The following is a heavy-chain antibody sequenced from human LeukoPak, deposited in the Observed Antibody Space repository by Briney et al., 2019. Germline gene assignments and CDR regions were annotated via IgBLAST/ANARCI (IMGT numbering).Heavy chain of an antibody. V-gene: IGHV3-23*01. Sequence: GGSLRLSCAASGFNVSTNYMSWVRQAPGKGLEWVSGISGSGGSTYYADSVKGRFTTSRDISKNTLYLQMNSLRAEDTALYYCAKVANWGTYAFDIWGQGTMVTVSS. CDR2: ISGSGGST. CDR1: GFNVSTNY. D-gene: IGHD7-27*01. J-gene: IGHJ3*02. CDR3: AKVANWGTYAFDI.